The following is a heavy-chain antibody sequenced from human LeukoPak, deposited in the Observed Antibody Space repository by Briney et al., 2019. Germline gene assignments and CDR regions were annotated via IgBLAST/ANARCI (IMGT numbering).Heavy chain of an antibody. V-gene: IGHV4-39*01. D-gene: IGHD3-22*01. CDR3: ASLFYYYDSSGYSPIDY. J-gene: IGHJ4*02. CDR1: GGSISSSSYY. Sequence: SETLSLTCTVSGGSISSSSYYWGWIRQPPGKGLEWIGSIYYSGSTYYNPSLKSRVTISVDTSKNQFSLKLSSVTAADTAVYYCASLFYYYDSSGYSPIDYWGQGTLVTVSS. CDR2: IYYSGST.